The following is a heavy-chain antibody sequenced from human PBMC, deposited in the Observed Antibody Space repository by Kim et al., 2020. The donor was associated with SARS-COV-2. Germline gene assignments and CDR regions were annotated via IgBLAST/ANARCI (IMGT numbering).Heavy chain of an antibody. D-gene: IGHD6-19*01. Sequence: YTTEYAASLEGRFTLSRNDSKNSLYLQRNSLKTEDTAVYYCARLSSGWTYWGQATLVTLSS. J-gene: IGHJ4*02. V-gene: IGHV3-72*01. CDR2: YTT. CDR3: ARLSSGWTY.